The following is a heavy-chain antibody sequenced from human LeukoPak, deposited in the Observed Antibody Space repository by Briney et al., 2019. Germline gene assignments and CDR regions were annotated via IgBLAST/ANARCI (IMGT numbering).Heavy chain of an antibody. Sequence: PSETLSLTCTVSGDSISSSTYYWAWIRQPPGKGLEWIGSFSYGGNTYYKSSLKSRLTISVDTSKNQFSLKLSSVIAADTSVYYCARHVHSGWYWVYWGQGTLVTVSS. CDR2: FSYGGNT. J-gene: IGHJ4*02. V-gene: IGHV4-39*01. D-gene: IGHD6-19*01. CDR1: GDSISSSTYY. CDR3: ARHVHSGWYWVY.